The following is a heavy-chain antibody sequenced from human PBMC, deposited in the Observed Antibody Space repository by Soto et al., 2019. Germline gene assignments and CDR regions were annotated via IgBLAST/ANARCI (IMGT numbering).Heavy chain of an antibody. CDR2: IHPSDRTT. V-gene: IGHV1-46*01. D-gene: IGHD3-10*01. Sequence: QVQLVQSGAEVKKPGASVKVSCKASGYTFISYYMHWVRQAPGQGLEWMGIIHPSDRTTSYAQKFPGRVTMTQDTSTSTVYMELSSLRSEDTAVYYCARTISVVRGFITWPVDSWGQGTLVTVSS. J-gene: IGHJ4*02. CDR1: GYTFISYY. CDR3: ARTISVVRGFITWPVDS.